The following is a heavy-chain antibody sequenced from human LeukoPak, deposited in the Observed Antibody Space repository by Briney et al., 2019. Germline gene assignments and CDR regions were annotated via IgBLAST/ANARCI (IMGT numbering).Heavy chain of an antibody. D-gene: IGHD2-2*01. CDR1: GGSFSGYY. CDR3: ARVGCSSTSCPKANWFDP. CDR2: INHSGST. V-gene: IGHV4-34*01. J-gene: IGHJ5*02. Sequence: SETLSLTCAVYGGSFSGYYWSWIRQPPGKGLEWIGEINHSGSTNYNPSLKSRVTMSVDTSKNQFSLKLSSVTAADTAVYYCARVGCSSTSCPKANWFDPWGQGTLVTVSS.